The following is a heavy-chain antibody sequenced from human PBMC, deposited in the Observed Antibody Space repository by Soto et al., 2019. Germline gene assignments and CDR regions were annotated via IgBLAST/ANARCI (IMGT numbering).Heavy chain of an antibody. CDR3: ARDPWAADY. D-gene: IGHD3-16*01. CDR1: GFTVSTKY. Sequence: EVQLVESGGGLVQPGGSLRLSCAASGFTVSTKYMSWVRQAPGKGLEWVSVIYSGGSTFYADSVRGRFTISRDNSKNTVNLNMNSLRAEDTAVYYCARDPWAADYWGQGTLVTVSS. J-gene: IGHJ4*02. V-gene: IGHV3-66*01. CDR2: IYSGGST.